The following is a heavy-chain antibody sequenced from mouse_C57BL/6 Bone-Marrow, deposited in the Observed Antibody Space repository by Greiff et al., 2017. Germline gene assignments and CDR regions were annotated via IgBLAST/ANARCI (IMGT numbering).Heavy chain of an antibody. CDR2: INYDGSST. V-gene: IGHV5-16*01. CDR3: ARATYYYAMDY. Sequence: EVKLVEPEGGLVQPGSPMKLSCTASGFTFSDYYMAWVRQVPEKGLEWVANINYDGSSTYYLDSLKSRFIISRDNAKNILYLQMSSLKSEDTATYYCARATYYYAMDYWGQGTSVTVSS. CDR1: GFTFSDYY. J-gene: IGHJ4*01.